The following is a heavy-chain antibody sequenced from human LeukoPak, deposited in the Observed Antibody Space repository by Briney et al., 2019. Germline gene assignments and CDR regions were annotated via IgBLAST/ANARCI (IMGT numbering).Heavy chain of an antibody. CDR1: GFTFSSYA. CDR2: ISGSGGST. Sequence: PGGSLRLSCAASGFTFSSYAMSWVRQAPGKGLEWVSGISGSGGSTNYADSVKGRFTISRDNSKNTLYLQMNSLRAEDTAIYYCAKDYGLSIGEPFDYWGQGTLVTVSS. J-gene: IGHJ4*02. V-gene: IGHV3-23*01. D-gene: IGHD3-16*01. CDR3: AKDYGLSIGEPFDY.